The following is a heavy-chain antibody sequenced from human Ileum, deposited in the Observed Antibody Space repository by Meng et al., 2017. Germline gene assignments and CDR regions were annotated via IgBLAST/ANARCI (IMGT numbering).Heavy chain of an antibody. Sequence: QVQFVQSGAQVQNPGASMKVSCKASGYTFISYTIHWLRQAPGQRLEWMGWINTGNGNTKYSHKFQDRVTITRDTSASAAYMELSSLRSEDTAVYYCARGGRGCFDFWGQGTLVTVSS. V-gene: IGHV1-3*04. CDR3: ARGGRGCFDF. CDR2: INTGNGNT. CDR1: GYTFISYT. J-gene: IGHJ4*02. D-gene: IGHD2-15*01.